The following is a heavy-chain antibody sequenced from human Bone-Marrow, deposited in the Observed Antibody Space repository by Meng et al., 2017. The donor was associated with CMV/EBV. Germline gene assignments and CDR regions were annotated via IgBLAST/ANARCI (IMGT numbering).Heavy chain of an antibody. D-gene: IGHD6-13*01. J-gene: IGHJ4*02. V-gene: IGHV3-30*04. Sequence: GESLKISCAASGFTFSSYAMHWVHQAPGKGLEWVAVISYDGSNKYYADSVKGRFTISRDNSKNTLYLQMNSLRAEDTAVYYCARDSSLPGITAAGTLDYWGQGTLVTVSS. CDR1: GFTFSSYA. CDR2: ISYDGSNK. CDR3: ARDSSLPGITAAGTLDY.